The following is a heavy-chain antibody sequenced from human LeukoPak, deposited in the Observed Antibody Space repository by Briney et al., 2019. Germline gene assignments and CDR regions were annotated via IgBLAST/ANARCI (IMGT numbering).Heavy chain of an antibody. D-gene: IGHD6-13*01. CDR3: ARDRIAAAVLDH. Sequence: ASVKVSCKASGYNFITYAFSWVRQAPGQGLEWMGWINPYHGKTKYAQKFQGRVTLTTDTSTNTAHMELRSLTSDDTAVYFCARDRIAAAVLDHWGQGALVTVSS. CDR1: GYNFITYA. CDR2: INPYHGKT. V-gene: IGHV1-18*01. J-gene: IGHJ4*02.